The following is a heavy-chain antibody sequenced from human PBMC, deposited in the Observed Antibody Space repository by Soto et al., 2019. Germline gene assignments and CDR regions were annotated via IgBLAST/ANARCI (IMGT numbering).Heavy chain of an antibody. J-gene: IGHJ4*02. CDR3: ARFTGFWSAIDY. D-gene: IGHD3-3*01. V-gene: IGHV3-74*01. CDR2: HHGDGSTT. Sequence: PGGSLRLPCSASGFSYSSYSMHCVRQAPGKGQVWVCHHHGDGSTTRYADSVECRLNISRDNAKNVLYLQMNCPIAEDTAVYYCARFTGFWSAIDYWGLVTLVTVSS. CDR1: GFSYSSYS.